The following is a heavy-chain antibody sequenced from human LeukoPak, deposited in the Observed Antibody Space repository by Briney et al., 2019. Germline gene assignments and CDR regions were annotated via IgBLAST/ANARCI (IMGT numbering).Heavy chain of an antibody. D-gene: IGHD3-16*01. CDR1: GFSLSNHW. J-gene: IGHJ3*01. CDR2: IDPDGSVA. CDR3: ARELGRGGSAFDV. V-gene: IGHV3-74*01. Sequence: GGSLRLSCEASGFSLSNHWMHWVRQAPGKGLVWVAHIDPDGSVANYGDSVKGRFTISRDNAKNTLYLQMDSLRAEDTAVYYCARELGRGGSAFDVWGQGTMVTVSS.